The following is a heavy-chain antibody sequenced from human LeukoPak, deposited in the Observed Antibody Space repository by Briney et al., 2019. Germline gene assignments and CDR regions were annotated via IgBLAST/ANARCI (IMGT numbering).Heavy chain of an antibody. Sequence: PSETLSLTGTVSGGSISSYYWSWIRQPAGKGLEWIGRIYTSGSTNYNPSLKSRVTMSVDTSKNQFSLKLSSVTAADTAVYYCARETSSSWYNWFDPWGQGTLATVSS. V-gene: IGHV4-4*07. CDR1: GGSISSYY. CDR2: IYTSGST. CDR3: ARETSSSWYNWFDP. J-gene: IGHJ5*02. D-gene: IGHD6-13*01.